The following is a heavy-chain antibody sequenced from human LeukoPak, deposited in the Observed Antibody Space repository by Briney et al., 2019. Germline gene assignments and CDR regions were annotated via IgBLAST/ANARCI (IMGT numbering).Heavy chain of an antibody. CDR2: ISWNSGTI. Sequence: PGGSLRLSCAASGFNFDDYAMHWVRQAPGKGLEWVSSISWNSGTIGYADSVKGRFTVSRDNAKNSLYLQMNSLRAEDTAFYYCAKDVSYDSSGYYLGGAFDIRGQGTMVTVSS. D-gene: IGHD3-22*01. V-gene: IGHV3-9*01. CDR3: AKDVSYDSSGYYLGGAFDI. J-gene: IGHJ3*02. CDR1: GFNFDDYA.